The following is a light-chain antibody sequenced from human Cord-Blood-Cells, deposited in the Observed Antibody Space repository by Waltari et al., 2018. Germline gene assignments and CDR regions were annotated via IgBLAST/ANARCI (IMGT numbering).Light chain of an antibody. CDR3: SSYTSSSTRV. CDR1: SSDVGGSNY. CDR2: DVS. Sequence: QSALTQPASVSGSPGQSITISCTGTSSDVGGSNYVSWYHQHPGKAPKLMIYDVSNRPSGVSNRFSGSKSGNTASLTISGLQAEDEADYYCSSYTSSSTRVFGGGTKLTVL. V-gene: IGLV2-14*01. J-gene: IGLJ3*02.